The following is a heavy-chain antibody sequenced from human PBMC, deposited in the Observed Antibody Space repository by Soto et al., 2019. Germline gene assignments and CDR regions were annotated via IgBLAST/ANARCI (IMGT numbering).Heavy chain of an antibody. CDR3: ARVETRAWYVDIVATAQLDPDY. CDR1: GFTFSSYA. V-gene: IGHV3-30-3*01. J-gene: IGHJ4*02. Sequence: GGSLRLSCAASGFTFSSYAMHWVRQAPGKGLEWVAVISYDGSNKYYADSVKGRFTISRDNSKNTLYLQMNSLRAEDTAVYYCARVETRAWYVDIVATAQLDPDYWGQGTLVTVSS. D-gene: IGHD5-12*01. CDR2: ISYDGSNK.